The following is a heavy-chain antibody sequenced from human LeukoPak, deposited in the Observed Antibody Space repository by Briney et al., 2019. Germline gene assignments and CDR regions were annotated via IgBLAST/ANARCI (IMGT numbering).Heavy chain of an antibody. CDR1: GFTFSSYS. D-gene: IGHD3-3*01. V-gene: IGHV3-21*01. Sequence: GGSLRLSCAASGFTFSSYSMNWVRQAPGKGLEWVSSISSSSSYIYYADSVKGRFTISRDNAKNSLYPQMNSLRAEDTAVYYCARAKFGFLGWLWGAFDIWGQGTMVTVSS. J-gene: IGHJ3*02. CDR3: ARAKFGFLGWLWGAFDI. CDR2: ISSSSSYI.